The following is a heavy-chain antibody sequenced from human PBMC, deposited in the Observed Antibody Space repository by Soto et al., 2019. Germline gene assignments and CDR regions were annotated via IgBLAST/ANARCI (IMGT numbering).Heavy chain of an antibody. CDR2: IAAGSGNT. V-gene: IGHV1-58*01. Sequence: SVKVSCKASGIIFSSSSVQWVRQARGQRLEWIGWIAAGSGNTNYAQKFKERVTLTRDLSTSTAYMELSSLKSEDTAVYYCAADRYFDFGSGYWVLDPWG. J-gene: IGHJ5*02. D-gene: IGHD3-3*01. CDR1: GIIFSSSS. CDR3: AADRYFDFGSGYWVLDP.